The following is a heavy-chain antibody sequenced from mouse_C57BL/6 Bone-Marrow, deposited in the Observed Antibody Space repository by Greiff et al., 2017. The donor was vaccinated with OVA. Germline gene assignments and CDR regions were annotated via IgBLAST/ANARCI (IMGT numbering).Heavy chain of an antibody. CDR3: AREVVTSYYYAMDY. Sequence: VQLQQSGAELVKPGASVKLSCKASGYTFTSYWMHWVKQRPGRGLEWIGRIDPNSGGTKYNEKFKSKATLTVDKPSSTAYMQLSSLTSEDSAVYYCAREVVTSYYYAMDYWGQGTSVTVSS. D-gene: IGHD2-5*01. CDR1: GYTFTSYW. J-gene: IGHJ4*01. V-gene: IGHV1-72*01. CDR2: IDPNSGGT.